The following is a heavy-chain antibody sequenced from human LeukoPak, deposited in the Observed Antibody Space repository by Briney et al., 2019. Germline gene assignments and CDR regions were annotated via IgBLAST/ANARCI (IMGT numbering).Heavy chain of an antibody. CDR3: ARDLGPKYSSSWYDY. J-gene: IGHJ4*02. V-gene: IGHV4-59*01. CDR1: GGSISSYY. Sequence: PSETLSLTCTVSGGSISSYYWSWIRQPPGKGLEWIGYIYYSGSTNYNPSLKSRVTISVDTSKNQFSLKLSSVNAADTAVYYCARDLGPKYSSSWYDYWGQGTLVTVSS. CDR2: IYYSGST. D-gene: IGHD6-13*01.